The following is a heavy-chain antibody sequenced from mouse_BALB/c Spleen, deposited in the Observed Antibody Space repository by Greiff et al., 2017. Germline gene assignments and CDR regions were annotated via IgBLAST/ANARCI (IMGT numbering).Heavy chain of an antibody. V-gene: IGHV1-80*01. CDR1: GYTFTEYI. CDR3: ARSGIYYDYDGAY. D-gene: IGHD2-4*01. CDR2: IYPGDGDT. Sequence: VQLQQSGAGLVKPGASVKLSCKASGYTFTEYIIHWVKQRPGQGLEWIGQIYPGDGDTNYNGKFKGKATLTADKSSSTAYMQLSSLTSEDSAVYFCARSGIYYDYDGAYWGQGTLVTVSA. J-gene: IGHJ3*01.